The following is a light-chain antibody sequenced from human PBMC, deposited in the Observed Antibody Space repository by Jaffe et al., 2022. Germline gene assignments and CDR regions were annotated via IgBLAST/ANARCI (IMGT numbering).Light chain of an antibody. V-gene: IGLV3-1*01. Sequence: SYELTQPPSVSVSPGQTASITCSGDKLGHKYACWYQQRPGQSPVLVIYQDTKRPSGIPERFSGSNSGNTATLTISGTQAMDEADYYCQAWDSSTVVFGTGTKVTVL. J-gene: IGLJ1*01. CDR1: KLGHKY. CDR3: QAWDSSTVV. CDR2: QDT.